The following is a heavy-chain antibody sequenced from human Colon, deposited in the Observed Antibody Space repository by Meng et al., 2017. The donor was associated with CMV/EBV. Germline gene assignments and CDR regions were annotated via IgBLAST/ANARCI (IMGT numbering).Heavy chain of an antibody. J-gene: IGHJ3*01. CDR3: ARRGTGGYDSVRAFDL. D-gene: IGHD5-12*01. CDR2: IYYSGST. V-gene: IGHV4-39*07. CDR1: GGSISSNPHF. Sequence: SEPLSLTCTVSGGSISSNPHFWDWIRQPPGQGLEWIGSIYYSGSTSFNPSLTSRVTISIDTSKNQFSLKLASVTAADTAVYYCARRGTGGYDSVRAFDLWGQGTLVTVSS.